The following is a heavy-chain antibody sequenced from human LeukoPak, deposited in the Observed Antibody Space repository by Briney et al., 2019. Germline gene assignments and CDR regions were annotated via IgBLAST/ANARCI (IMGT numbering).Heavy chain of an antibody. V-gene: IGHV3-74*01. CDR1: GFTFSRYW. CDR3: TKDMGNNWVSDY. D-gene: IGHD1-20*01. CDR2: INSDESTT. Sequence: GGSLRLSCAASGFTFSRYWMHWVRQAPGEGLVWVSRINSDESTTTYADSVKGRFTISRDNAKNTLYLQMNSLRAEDTAVYYCTKDMGNNWVSDYWGQGTLVTVSS. J-gene: IGHJ4*02.